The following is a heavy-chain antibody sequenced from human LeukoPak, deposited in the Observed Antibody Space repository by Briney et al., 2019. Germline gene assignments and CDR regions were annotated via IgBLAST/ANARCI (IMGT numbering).Heavy chain of an antibody. CDR3: VRDINWNYFFDS. J-gene: IGHJ4*02. D-gene: IGHD1-7*01. CDR1: GFTFSSYD. V-gene: IGHV3-21*01. CDR2: ISSSSSYI. Sequence: GGSLRLSCAASGFTFSSYDMNWVRQAPGKGLEWVSSISSSSSYIYYADSVKGRFTISRDNARNSLYLQMNSLRAEDTAVYYCVRDINWNYFFDSWGQGTLVTVSS.